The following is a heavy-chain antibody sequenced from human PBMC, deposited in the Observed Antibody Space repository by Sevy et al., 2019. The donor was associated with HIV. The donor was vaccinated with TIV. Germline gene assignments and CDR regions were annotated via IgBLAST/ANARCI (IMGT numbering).Heavy chain of an antibody. Sequence: ASVKVSCKVSGYTLTELSMHWVRQAPGKGLEWMGGFDPEDGETIYAQKFQGRVTMTEDTSTDTAYMELSSLRSEDTAVYYCATGYYDSSGYYLYAFDFWGQGTMVTVSS. CDR3: ATGYYDSSGYYLYAFDF. CDR2: FDPEDGET. V-gene: IGHV1-24*01. J-gene: IGHJ3*01. CDR1: GYTLTELS. D-gene: IGHD3-22*01.